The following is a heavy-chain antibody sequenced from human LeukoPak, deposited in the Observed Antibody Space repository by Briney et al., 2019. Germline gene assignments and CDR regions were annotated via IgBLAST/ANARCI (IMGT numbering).Heavy chain of an antibody. D-gene: IGHD3-16*01. Sequence: GGSLRLSCAASGFTFNTYVMSWVRQAPGKGLEWVSGISGSGGSTDYADSVKGRFTISRDNSKNTLYLHLNNLRAEDPALYYCARDWGRGRYYFDYWGQGTLVTVSS. J-gene: IGHJ4*02. CDR3: ARDWGRGRYYFDY. V-gene: IGHV3-23*01. CDR2: ISGSGGST. CDR1: GFTFNTYV.